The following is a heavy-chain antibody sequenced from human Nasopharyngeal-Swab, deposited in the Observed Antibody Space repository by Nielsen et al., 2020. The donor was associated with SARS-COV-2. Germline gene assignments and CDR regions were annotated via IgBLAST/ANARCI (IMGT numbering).Heavy chain of an antibody. V-gene: IGHV1-2*04. CDR3: ARGSEVTLHSAYHNYMDV. J-gene: IGHJ6*03. CDR2: INPQSDGT. D-gene: IGHD2/OR15-2a*01. CDR1: GYTFTHYY. Sequence: ASVKVSCKASGYTFTHYYIHWVRQAPGQGLEWMGWINPQSDGTKYAQNSQGWVTLTTDTSINTAYMELSSLRSDDTAVYFCARGSEVTLHSAYHNYMDVWGKGTTVTVSS.